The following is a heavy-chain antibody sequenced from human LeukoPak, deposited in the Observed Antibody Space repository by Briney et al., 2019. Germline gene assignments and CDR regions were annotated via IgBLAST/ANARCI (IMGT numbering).Heavy chain of an antibody. CDR1: GGSVSSGGYY. CDR2: IYYSGST. D-gene: IGHD3-22*01. Sequence: PSETLSLTCTVSGGSVSSGGYYWSWIRQPPGKGLEWIGYIYYSGSTNYNPSLKSRVTISVNTSKNQFSLKLSSVTAADTAVYYCARGYYYDSSGYEYYYYGMDVWGQGTTVTVSS. J-gene: IGHJ6*02. CDR3: ARGYYYDSSGYEYYYYGMDV. V-gene: IGHV4-61*08.